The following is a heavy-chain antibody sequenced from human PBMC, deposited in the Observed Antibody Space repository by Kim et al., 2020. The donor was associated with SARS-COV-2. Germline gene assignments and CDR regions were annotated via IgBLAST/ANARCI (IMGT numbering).Heavy chain of an antibody. CDR1: GFTFSSYG. Sequence: GGSLRLSCAASGFTFSSYGMHWVRQAPGKGLEWVAVIWYDGSNKYYADSVKGRFTISRDNSKNTLYLQMNSLRAEDTAVYYCARDMVGTAYGMDVWGQGTTVTVSS. J-gene: IGHJ6*02. D-gene: IGHD3-10*01. CDR2: IWYDGSNK. V-gene: IGHV3-33*01. CDR3: ARDMVGTAYGMDV.